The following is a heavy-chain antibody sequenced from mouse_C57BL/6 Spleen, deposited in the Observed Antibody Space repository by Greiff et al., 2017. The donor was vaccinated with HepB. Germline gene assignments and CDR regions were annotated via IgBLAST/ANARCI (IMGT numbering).Heavy chain of an antibody. CDR2: INPYNGGT. CDR3: ARSGGYDDYAMDY. J-gene: IGHJ4*01. V-gene: IGHV1-19*01. CDR1: GYTFTDYY. Sequence: EVQLQQSGPVLVKPGASVKMSCKASGYTFTDYYMNWVKQSHGKSLEWIGVINPYNGGTSYNQKFKGKATLTVDKSSSTAYMELNSLTSEDSAVYNCARSGGYDDYAMDYWGQGTSVTVSS. D-gene: IGHD2-2*01.